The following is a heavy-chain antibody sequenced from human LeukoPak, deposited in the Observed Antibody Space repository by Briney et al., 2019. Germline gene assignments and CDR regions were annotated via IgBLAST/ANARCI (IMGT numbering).Heavy chain of an antibody. V-gene: IGHV4-38-2*01. CDR1: GYSISSGYY. Sequence: SETLSLTCAVSGYSISSGYYWGWIRQPPGKGLEWIGSIYHSGSTYYNPSLKSRVTISVDTSKNQFSLKLNSVTAADTAVYYCAGNPYYYDSSGYYIDYWGQGTLVTVSS. CDR2: IYHSGST. D-gene: IGHD3-22*01. J-gene: IGHJ4*02. CDR3: AGNPYYYDSSGYYIDY.